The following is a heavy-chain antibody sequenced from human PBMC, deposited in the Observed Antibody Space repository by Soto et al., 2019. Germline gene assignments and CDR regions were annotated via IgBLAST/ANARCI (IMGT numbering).Heavy chain of an antibody. J-gene: IGHJ6*03. V-gene: IGHV3-23*01. CDR3: AKATSGSLYYYYYMDV. CDR2: ISGSGGST. Sequence: GGSLRLSCAASGFTFSSYAMSWVRQAPGKGLEWVSAISGSGGSTYYADSVKGRFTISRDNSKNTLYLQMNSLRAEDTAVYYCAKATSGSLYYYYYMDVWGKGTTVTVSS. CDR1: GFTFSSYA. D-gene: IGHD6-13*01.